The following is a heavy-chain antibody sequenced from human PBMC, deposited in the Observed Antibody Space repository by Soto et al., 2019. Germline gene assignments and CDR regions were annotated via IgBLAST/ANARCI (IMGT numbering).Heavy chain of an antibody. D-gene: IGHD3-10*01. CDR1: GYLFTTYW. CDR3: ARPKFTNSNREELDV. J-gene: IGHJ6*01. CDR2: IYPGDYDT. Sequence: PGESLKISCKASGYLFTTYWIGWVRQMPGKGLEWMGIIYPGDYDTRYSPSFEGQVTNSVDTSISTAYLQWSSLKASDTAMCYCARPKFTNSNREELDVWGQGTTVTVSS. V-gene: IGHV5-51*01.